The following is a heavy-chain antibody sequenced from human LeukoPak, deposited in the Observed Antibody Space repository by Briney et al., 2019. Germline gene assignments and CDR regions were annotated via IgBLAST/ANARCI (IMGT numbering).Heavy chain of an antibody. CDR3: VGLTIYGAIDY. V-gene: IGHV3-23*01. D-gene: IGHD4/OR15-4a*01. Sequence: GGSLRLSCAASGFTFSSYAMSWVRQAPGKGLEWVLAISGSGGSTYYADSVKGRFTISRDNSKNTLYLQMNSLRAEDTAVYHCVGLTIYGAIDYWGQGTLVTVSS. J-gene: IGHJ4*02. CDR2: ISGSGGST. CDR1: GFTFSSYA.